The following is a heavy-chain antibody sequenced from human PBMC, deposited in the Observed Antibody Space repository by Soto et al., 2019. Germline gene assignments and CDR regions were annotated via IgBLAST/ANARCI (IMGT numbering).Heavy chain of an antibody. D-gene: IGHD2-2*02. V-gene: IGHV4-4*07. CDR3: AADFPYCSSTSCYNYYYGMDV. Sequence: SETLSLTGTVCGGSISSYDCSWIRQPAWKGLEWIGRIYTSGSTNYNPSLKSRVTMSVDTSKNQFSLKLSSVTAADTAVYYCAADFPYCSSTSCYNYYYGMDVWGQGTTVTVCS. J-gene: IGHJ6*02. CDR1: GGSISSYD. CDR2: IYTSGST.